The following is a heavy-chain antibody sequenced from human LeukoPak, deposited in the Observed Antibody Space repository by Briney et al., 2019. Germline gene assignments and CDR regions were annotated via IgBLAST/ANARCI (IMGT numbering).Heavy chain of an antibody. CDR1: GFPLSDFS. CDR2: TNSVGTTT. Sequence: GGSLRLSCATSGFPLSDFSMTWVRQAPGKGREWNSTTNSVGTTTYYAESVKGRFTISRDNFKNALCLQMSSLRVEDTAIYYCAKQSYARSLGEGGPGTLVTVSS. V-gene: IGHV3-23*01. J-gene: IGHJ4*02. CDR3: AKQSYARSLGE. D-gene: IGHD3-10*02.